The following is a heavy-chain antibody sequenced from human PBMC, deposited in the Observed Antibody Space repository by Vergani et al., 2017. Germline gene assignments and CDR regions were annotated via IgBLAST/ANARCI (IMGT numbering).Heavy chain of an antibody. CDR3: TTAXGLYYLHGEYFQY. D-gene: IGHD3-10*01. CDR1: GFTFDTYT. Sequence: EVQLLESGGGLVQPGGSRRLSCAGAGFTFDTYTMAYVRQAPGKGLEWVATISSGGGDIFYADSVKGRSTISRDNSKNTLFLQMNSLKDEDTAVYYCTTAXGLYYLHGEYFQYWGRGTLVSVSS. V-gene: IGHV3-23*01. J-gene: IGHJ1*01. CDR2: ISSGGGDI.